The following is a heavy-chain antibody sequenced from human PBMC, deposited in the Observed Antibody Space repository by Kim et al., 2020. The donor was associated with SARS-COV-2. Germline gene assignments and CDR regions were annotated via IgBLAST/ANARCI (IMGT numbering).Heavy chain of an antibody. CDR2: GST. CDR3: ARGRGDYFY. V-gene: IGHV4-34*01. D-gene: IGHD4-17*01. Sequence: GSTKHHPALKSRVTISVDTSKNQFALKLSSVTAADTAVYYCARGRGDYFYWGQGTLVTVSS. J-gene: IGHJ4*02.